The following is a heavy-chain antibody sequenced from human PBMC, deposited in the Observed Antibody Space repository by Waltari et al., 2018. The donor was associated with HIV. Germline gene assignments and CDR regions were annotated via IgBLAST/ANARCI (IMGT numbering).Heavy chain of an antibody. D-gene: IGHD3-3*01. Sequence: QEQLVESGGGVVQPGTSLRLSCAASGFTLRDHYMHWVRQAPGKALEWVAVIWYEDIHKYYGDSVKGRFSISRDNSKNTLYLQMDSLRTEDTAVYYCVKESGPGIGKTCFEIWGQGTVVTVSS. CDR3: VKESGPGIGKTCFEI. CDR2: IWYEDIHK. J-gene: IGHJ3*02. V-gene: IGHV3-33*06. CDR1: GFTLRDHY.